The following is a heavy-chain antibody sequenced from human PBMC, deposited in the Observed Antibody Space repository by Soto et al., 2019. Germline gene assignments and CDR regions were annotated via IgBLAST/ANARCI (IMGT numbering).Heavy chain of an antibody. Sequence: LETLSLTCGVSGGSFTSNNWWTWVRQPPGQGLEWIGEIYRTGSTNYNPSLKSRVTISLDKSENQFSLKVTSLTAADTAVYYCASRDPGTSVDYWGQGTLVTVSS. CDR2: IYRTGST. J-gene: IGHJ4*02. CDR3: ASRDPGTSVDY. V-gene: IGHV4-4*02. CDR1: GGSFTSNNW. D-gene: IGHD1-7*01.